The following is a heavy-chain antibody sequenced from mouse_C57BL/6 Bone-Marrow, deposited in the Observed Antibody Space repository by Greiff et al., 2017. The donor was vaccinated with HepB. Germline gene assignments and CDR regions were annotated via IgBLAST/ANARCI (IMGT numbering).Heavy chain of an antibody. CDR3: ARSPIYGVDY. D-gene: IGHD1-2*01. V-gene: IGHV1-50*01. Sequence: QVQLQQPGAELVKPGASVKLSCKASGYTFTSYWMQWVKQRPGQGLEWIGEIDPSDSYTNYNQKFKGKATLTVDTSSSTAYMQLSSLTSEDSAVYYCARSPIYGVDYWGQGTTLTVSS. J-gene: IGHJ2*01. CDR1: GYTFTSYW. CDR2: IDPSDSYT.